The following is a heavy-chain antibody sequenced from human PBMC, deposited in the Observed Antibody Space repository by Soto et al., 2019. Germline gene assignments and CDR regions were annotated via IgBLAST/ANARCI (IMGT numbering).Heavy chain of an antibody. CDR3: ARVSSSIVVVPDYGMDV. CDR1: GYTFISHG. D-gene: IGHD2-2*01. J-gene: IGHJ6*02. CDR2: ISVKNGNT. Sequence: ASVKVSCKASGYTFISHGITWVRQAPGQGLEWMGWISVKNGNTKYAQKVQGRVTMTTDTSTSTAYLEVRSLRSDDTAVYYCARVSSSIVVVPDYGMDVWGQGTTVTVSS. V-gene: IGHV1-18*04.